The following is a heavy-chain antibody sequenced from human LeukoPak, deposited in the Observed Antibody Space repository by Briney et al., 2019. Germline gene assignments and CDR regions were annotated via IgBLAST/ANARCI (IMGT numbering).Heavy chain of an antibody. D-gene: IGHD6-19*01. V-gene: IGHV3-48*03. CDR1: GFTFSSYE. J-gene: IGHJ4*02. CDR2: ISSSGSAI. Sequence: GGSLRLSCAASGFTFSSYEMNWVRQAPGKGLEGVSKISSSGSAIYYADSVKGRFTISRDNAKSTLYLQMNSLRAEDTAVYYCARGGSLGYWGQGTLVTVSS. CDR3: ARGGSLGY.